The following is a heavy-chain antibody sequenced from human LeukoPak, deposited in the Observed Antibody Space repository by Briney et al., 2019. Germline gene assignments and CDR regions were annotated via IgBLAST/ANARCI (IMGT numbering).Heavy chain of an antibody. J-gene: IGHJ4*02. CDR1: GYTFIGYY. Sequence: ASVKVSCKASGYTFIGYYMHWVRQAPGQGLQWMGRINPHSGGTNYAQKVQGRVTMTRDTSISTAYMKLSSLRSDDTAVYYCASGHNVDTSMVADWGQGTLVTVSS. V-gene: IGHV1-2*06. CDR3: ASGHNVDTSMVAD. D-gene: IGHD5-18*01. CDR2: INPHSGGT.